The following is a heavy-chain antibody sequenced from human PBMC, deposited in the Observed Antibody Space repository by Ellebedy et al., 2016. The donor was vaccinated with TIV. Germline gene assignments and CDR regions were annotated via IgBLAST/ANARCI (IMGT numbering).Heavy chain of an antibody. CDR2: IYYSGST. CDR3: VRSEGYAMDV. J-gene: IGHJ6*02. CDR1: GISTSSYY. V-gene: IGHV4-59*01. Sequence: SETLSLTXTVSGISTSSYYWSWIRQPPGKGLEWIGYIYYSGSTNYNPSLKSRVTISVDTSKNQFSLKLSSVTAADSAVYYCVRSEGYAMDVWGQGTTVTVSS.